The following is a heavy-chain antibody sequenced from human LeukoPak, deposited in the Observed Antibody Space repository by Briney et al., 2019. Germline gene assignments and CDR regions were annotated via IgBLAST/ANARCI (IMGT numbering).Heavy chain of an antibody. J-gene: IGHJ3*02. D-gene: IGHD5-12*01. Sequence: GGSLRLSCAASGFTFSTSWMTWVRPAPGQGLEWVANRKQDGSEKFCVDSVKGRFTISRDNAKNSLYLQMNRLRAEDTAVYYCARDNGPSGYDAFDIWGQGTMVTVSS. CDR2: RKQDGSEK. CDR3: ARDNGPSGYDAFDI. CDR1: GFTFSTSW. V-gene: IGHV3-7*01.